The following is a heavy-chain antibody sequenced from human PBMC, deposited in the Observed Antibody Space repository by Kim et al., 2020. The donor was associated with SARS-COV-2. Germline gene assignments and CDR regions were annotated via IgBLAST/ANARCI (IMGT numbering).Heavy chain of an antibody. D-gene: IGHD6-13*01. Sequence: SETLSLTCTVSGGSISSYYWNWIRQPPGKGLEWIGYIYYSGSTNYNPSLKSRVTISVDKSKNQFSLKLNSVTAADTAVYYCARGIAATGAVWDYWGQGTL. CDR3: ARGIAATGAVWDY. CDR1: GGSISSYY. CDR2: IYYSGST. J-gene: IGHJ4*02. V-gene: IGHV4-59*01.